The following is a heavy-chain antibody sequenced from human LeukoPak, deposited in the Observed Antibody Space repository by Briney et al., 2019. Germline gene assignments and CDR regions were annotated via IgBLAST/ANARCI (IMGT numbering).Heavy chain of an antibody. CDR3: ATERGGRSSSD. D-gene: IGHD6-6*01. V-gene: IGHV4-4*07. Sequence: SETLSLTCTVSGGSISGYYWSWVRQPAGKGLEWIGHIYTTGTTNYNPSLKSRVTMSVDTSKNQFSLKLSSVTAADTAVYYCATERGGRSSSDWGQGTLVTVSS. CDR1: GGSISGYY. CDR2: IYTTGTT. J-gene: IGHJ4*02.